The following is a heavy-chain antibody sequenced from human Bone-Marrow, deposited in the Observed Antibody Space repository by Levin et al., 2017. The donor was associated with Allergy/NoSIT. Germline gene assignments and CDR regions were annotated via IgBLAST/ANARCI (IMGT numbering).Heavy chain of an antibody. Sequence: ASVKVSCKASGYTFSNYFIHWIRQAPGQGLEWMGVINPSGGNTNYAQKFQGRLTVTGDTSTSTVFMDLRSLTSDDTAVYYCAREGSIFGLIINFDYWGQGTLITVSS. CDR2: INPSGGNT. CDR1: GYTFSNYF. CDR3: AREGSIFGLIINFDY. D-gene: IGHD3/OR15-3a*01. J-gene: IGHJ4*02. V-gene: IGHV1-46*01.